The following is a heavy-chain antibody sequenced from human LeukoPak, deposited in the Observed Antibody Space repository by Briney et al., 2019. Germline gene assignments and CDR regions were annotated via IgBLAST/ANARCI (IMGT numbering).Heavy chain of an antibody. V-gene: IGHV3-23*01. Sequence: PGGSLRLSCAASGFTFSSYAMSWVRQAPGKGLEWVSAISGSGGSTYYADSVKGRFTISRDNSKNTLYLQMNSLRAEDTAVYYCAKDLVASSGWHRGDYWGQGTLVTVSS. J-gene: IGHJ4*02. CDR1: GFTFSSYA. CDR2: ISGSGGST. CDR3: AKDLVASSGWHRGDY. D-gene: IGHD6-19*01.